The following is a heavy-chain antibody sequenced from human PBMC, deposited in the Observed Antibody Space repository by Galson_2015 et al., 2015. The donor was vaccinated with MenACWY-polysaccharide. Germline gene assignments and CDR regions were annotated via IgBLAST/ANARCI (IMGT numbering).Heavy chain of an antibody. CDR1: GASMSDYY. D-gene: IGHD2-2*01. CDR3: VAELYQLPYCWSDP. Sequence: LSLTCTVSGASMSDYYWGWIRQLPGKALEWIGYMHTRLRSNYNPSLNSRVSVSVDTSKKQFSLRVNSVTAADTAVYYCVAELYQLPYCWSDPSGPGTQAAASS. J-gene: IGHJ5*02. V-gene: IGHV4-4*09. CDR2: MHTRLRS.